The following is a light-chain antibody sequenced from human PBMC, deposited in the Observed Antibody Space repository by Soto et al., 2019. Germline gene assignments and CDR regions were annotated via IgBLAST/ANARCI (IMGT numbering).Light chain of an antibody. V-gene: IGKV1-5*01. CDR2: DAS. CDR3: QQYNSYSWT. J-gene: IGKJ1*01. CDR1: QSISSW. Sequence: DIQMTQSPSTLSASVGDRVTITCRASQSISSWLAWYQQKPGKDPKLLIYDASSLESGVPSRFSGSGSGTEFTLTISSLQPDDFATYYCQQYNSYSWTFGQGTKVE.